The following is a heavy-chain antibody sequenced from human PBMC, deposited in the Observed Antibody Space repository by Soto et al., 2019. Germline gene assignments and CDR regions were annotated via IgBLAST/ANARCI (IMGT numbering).Heavy chain of an antibody. CDR1: GGSFSSFY. Sequence: PSETLSLTCTVSGGSFSSFYWSWIRQPPGKGLEWIGYVYYSGTTNYNPSLKSRVSISVDTSKNQFSLKLTSVTAADTAVYYCATYDSGGKFDFWGQGTLVTAPQ. V-gene: IGHV4-59*01. CDR2: VYYSGTT. J-gene: IGHJ4*02. CDR3: ATYDSGGKFDF. D-gene: IGHD3-22*01.